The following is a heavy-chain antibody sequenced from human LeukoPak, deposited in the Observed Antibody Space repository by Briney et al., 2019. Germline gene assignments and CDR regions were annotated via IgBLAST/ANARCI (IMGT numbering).Heavy chain of an antibody. J-gene: IGHJ4*02. CDR1: GYSISSGYY. Sequence: PSETLSLTCAVSGYSISSGYYWGWIRQPPGKGLEGIGSIYHSGSTYYNPSLKSRVTISVDTSKNQFSLKLSSVTAADTAVYYCARVYCSGGSCYALGFDYWGQGTLVTVSS. CDR3: ARVYCSGGSCYALGFDY. V-gene: IGHV4-38-2*01. CDR2: IYHSGST. D-gene: IGHD2-15*01.